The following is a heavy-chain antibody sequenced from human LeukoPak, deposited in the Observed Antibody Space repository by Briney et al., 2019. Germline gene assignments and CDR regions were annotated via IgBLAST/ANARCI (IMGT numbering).Heavy chain of an antibody. Sequence: GGSLRLSCAASGFTFSDYYMSWIRQAPGKGLEWVSYISSSGSTIYYADSVKGRFTISRDNAKNSLYLQMNSLRAEDTAVYYCARDAGYCSGGSCYSRWFDPWGQGTLVTVSS. J-gene: IGHJ5*02. CDR3: ARDAGYCSGGSCYSRWFDP. CDR2: ISSSGSTI. CDR1: GFTFSDYY. D-gene: IGHD2-15*01. V-gene: IGHV3-11*04.